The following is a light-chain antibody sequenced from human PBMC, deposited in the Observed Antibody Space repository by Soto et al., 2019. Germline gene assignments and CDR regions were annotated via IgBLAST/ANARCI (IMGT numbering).Light chain of an antibody. CDR2: EVS. CDR3: SLYTSENAYV. V-gene: IGLV2-18*01. J-gene: IGLJ1*01. Sequence: QSVLTQPPSVSGSPGQSVTISCTGTSTDFVGYNRVSWYQQPPGTAPKLMIYEVSKRPSGVPDRFSGSKPGNTASLTISGLQAADEADYYCSLYTSENAYVFGTRTKV. CDR1: STDFVGYNR.